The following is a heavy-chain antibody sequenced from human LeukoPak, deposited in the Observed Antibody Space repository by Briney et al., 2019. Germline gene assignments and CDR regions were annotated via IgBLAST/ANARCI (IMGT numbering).Heavy chain of an antibody. V-gene: IGHV5-51*01. CDR2: IYPGDSET. D-gene: IGHD3-22*01. Sequence: GESLKISCKASGYSFTSYWIGWVRQMPGKGLEWMGIIYPGDSETRYSPSFQGQVTISADKSISTAYLQWSSLKASDTAMYYCARRPTYYYDSSGYSPPDHAFDIWGQGTMVTVSS. CDR3: ARRPTYYYDSSGYSPPDHAFDI. CDR1: GYSFTSYW. J-gene: IGHJ3*02.